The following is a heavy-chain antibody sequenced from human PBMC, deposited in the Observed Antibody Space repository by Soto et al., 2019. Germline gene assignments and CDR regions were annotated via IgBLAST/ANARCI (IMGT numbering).Heavy chain of an antibody. D-gene: IGHD6-13*01. J-gene: IGHJ4*02. CDR3: AREAQQLPYDY. CDR1: GFTFSDYY. Sequence: GGSLRRSCAASGFTFSDYYMSWIRQAPGKGLEWVSYISSSGSTIYYADSVKGRFTISRDNAKNSLYLQMNSLRAEDTAVYYCAREAQQLPYDYWGQGTLVTVSS. V-gene: IGHV3-11*01. CDR2: ISSSGSTI.